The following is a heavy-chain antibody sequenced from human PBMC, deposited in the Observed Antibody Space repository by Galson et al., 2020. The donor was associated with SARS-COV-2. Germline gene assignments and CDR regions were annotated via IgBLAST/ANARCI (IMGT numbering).Heavy chain of an antibody. J-gene: IGHJ6*03. V-gene: IGHV4-34*01. CDR3: ARGAEERRFIVVFPYCYSYMDV. CDR2: INHRGST. D-gene: IGHD2-15*01. Sequence: SETLSLTCAVYGGSFRNYYWTWIRQSPEKGLEWLGEINHRGSTNYNPSLKRPVAISVEASKNQFSLSLSSVTAADTAVYYCARGAEERRFIVVFPYCYSYMDVWGSGTTVSVS. CDR1: GGSFRNYY.